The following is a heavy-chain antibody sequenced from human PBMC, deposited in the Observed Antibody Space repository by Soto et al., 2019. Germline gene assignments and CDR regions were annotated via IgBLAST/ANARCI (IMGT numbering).Heavy chain of an antibody. CDR3: AGLERFGFPPGAN. CDR2: IYYSGST. J-gene: IGHJ4*02. V-gene: IGHV4-39*01. Sequence: SETLSLTCTVSGGNISSSSYYWSWIRQPPGKGLEWIWSIYYSGSTYYNPSLKSRVTVSSDTSKTPFSLEPRSVTAADTAFYYCAGLERFGFPPGANWGKGTLATVSS. CDR1: GGNISSSSYY. D-gene: IGHD1-1*01.